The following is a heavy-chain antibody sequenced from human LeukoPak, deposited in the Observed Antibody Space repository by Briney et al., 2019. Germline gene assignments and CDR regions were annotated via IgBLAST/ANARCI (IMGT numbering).Heavy chain of an antibody. CDR1: GGSISSGDYY. CDR3: ARDSPVQSYMDV. D-gene: IGHD1-1*01. V-gene: IGHV4-61*08. CDR2: IYYSGST. Sequence: ASETLSLTCTVSGGSISSGDYYWSWIRQPPGKGLEWIGYIYYSGSTNYNPSLKSRVTITVDTSKNQFSLKLSSVTAADTAVYYCARDSPVQSYMDVWGKGTTVTVSS. J-gene: IGHJ6*03.